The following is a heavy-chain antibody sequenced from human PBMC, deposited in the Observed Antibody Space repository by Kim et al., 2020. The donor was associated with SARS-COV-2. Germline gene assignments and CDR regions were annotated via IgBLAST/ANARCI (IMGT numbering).Heavy chain of an antibody. CDR3: ARDMDSRLPGYYYGMDV. Sequence: GKGRFTISRDNAKNSLYLQMNSLRAEDTAVYYCARDMDSRLPGYYYGMDVWGQGTTVTVSS. J-gene: IGHJ6*02. V-gene: IGHV3-21*01. D-gene: IGHD6-25*01.